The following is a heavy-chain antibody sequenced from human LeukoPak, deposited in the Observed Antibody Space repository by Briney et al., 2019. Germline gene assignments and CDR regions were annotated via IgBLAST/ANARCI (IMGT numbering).Heavy chain of an antibody. CDR3: AKGSSNWRDYYYFDY. D-gene: IGHD6-13*01. CDR2: INQGGSEK. Sequence: GGSLRLSCAASGFNFENHAMTWVRQAPGKGLEWVANINQGGSEKYYVDSVKGRFTISRDNAKNSLYLQMNSLRAEDTAVYYCAKGSSNWRDYYYFDYWGQGTLVTVSS. J-gene: IGHJ4*02. V-gene: IGHV3-7*03. CDR1: GFNFENHA.